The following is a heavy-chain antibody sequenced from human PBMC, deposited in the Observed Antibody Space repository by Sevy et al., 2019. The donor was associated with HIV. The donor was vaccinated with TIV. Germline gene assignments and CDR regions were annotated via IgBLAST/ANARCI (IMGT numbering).Heavy chain of an antibody. CDR3: ARGGRGYSGYDYGKFDY. Sequence: GSLRLSCAASGFTFSSYAMHWVRQAPGKGLVWVAVISYHGSNKYYADSVKGRFTISRDNSKNTLYLQMNSLRAEDTAVYYCARGGRGYSGYDYGKFDYWGQRTLVTVSS. CDR1: GFTFSSYA. D-gene: IGHD5-12*01. J-gene: IGHJ4*02. CDR2: ISYHGSNK. V-gene: IGHV3-30*04.